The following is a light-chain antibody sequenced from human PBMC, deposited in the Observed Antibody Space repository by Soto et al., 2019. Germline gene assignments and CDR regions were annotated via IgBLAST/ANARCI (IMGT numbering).Light chain of an antibody. CDR2: WAS. Sequence: DIVMTQSPDSLAVSLGERATINCKSSQSVLYSSNNKNYLAWYQQKPGQPPKLLIYWASTRESGVPDRFSGSGSGKDFTLTISRLEPEDFAVYYCQQYGSSPSTFGPGTKVDIK. V-gene: IGKV4-1*01. CDR1: QSVLYSSNNKNY. CDR3: QQYGSSPST. J-gene: IGKJ3*01.